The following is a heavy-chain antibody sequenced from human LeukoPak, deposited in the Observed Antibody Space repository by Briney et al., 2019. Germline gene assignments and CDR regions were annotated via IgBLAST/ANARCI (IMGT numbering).Heavy chain of an antibody. CDR2: INWNGGST. CDR1: GFTFDDYG. J-gene: IGHJ6*03. CDR3: ARLRDTAMVYYYYMDV. Sequence: RPGGSLRLSCAASGFTFDDYGMSWVRQAPGKGLEWVSGINWNGGSTGYADSVKGRFTISRDSAKNSLYLQMNSLRAEDTALYYCARLRDTAMVYYYYMDVWGKGTTVTVSS. D-gene: IGHD5-18*01. V-gene: IGHV3-20*04.